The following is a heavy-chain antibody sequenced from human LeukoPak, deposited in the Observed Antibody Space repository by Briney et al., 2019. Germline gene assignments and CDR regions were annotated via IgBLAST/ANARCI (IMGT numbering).Heavy chain of an antibody. CDR1: GGSISSYY. Sequence: SETLSLTCTVSGGSISSYYWSWIRQPPGKGLEWIGYIYYSGSTNYNPSLKSRVTISVDTSKNQFSLKLSSVTAADTAVYYCARGPRGAAAGTNGFDPWGQGTLVTVSS. CDR2: IYYSGST. CDR3: ARGPRGAAAGTNGFDP. J-gene: IGHJ5*02. D-gene: IGHD6-13*01. V-gene: IGHV4-59*01.